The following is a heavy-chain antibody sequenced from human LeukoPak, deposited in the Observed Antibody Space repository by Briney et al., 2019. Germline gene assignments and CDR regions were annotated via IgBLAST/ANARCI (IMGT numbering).Heavy chain of an antibody. CDR1: GYTFTSYN. CDR3: ARVTLSGYYDSGN. Sequence: ASVKVSCKASGYTFTSYNINWVRQATGQGLEWMGWMDPKNGKTDYVQKFQGRVTMTRDTSTNTAYMELSSLRSEDTAVYYCARVTLSGYYDSGNWGQGTLVTVSS. CDR2: MDPKNGKT. J-gene: IGHJ4*02. D-gene: IGHD3-3*01. V-gene: IGHV1-8*01.